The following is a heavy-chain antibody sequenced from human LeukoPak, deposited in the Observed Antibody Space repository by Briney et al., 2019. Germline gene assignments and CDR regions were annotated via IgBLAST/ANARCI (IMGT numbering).Heavy chain of an antibody. D-gene: IGHD1-26*01. V-gene: IGHV4-59*01. J-gene: IGHJ4*02. Sequence: SETLSLTCTVSGGSISSYYWSWIRQPPGKGLEWIGNIYYSGSTNYKPSLNSRVTISVDTSKNQFSLKLSSATAPDTALYYSARAKCELLINFDFWGQGTLVTVSS. CDR3: ARAKCELLINFDF. CDR1: GGSISSYY. CDR2: IYYSGST.